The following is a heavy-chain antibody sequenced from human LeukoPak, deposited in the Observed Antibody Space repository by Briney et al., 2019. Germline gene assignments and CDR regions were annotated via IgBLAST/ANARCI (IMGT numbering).Heavy chain of an antibody. D-gene: IGHD2/OR15-2a*01. J-gene: IGHJ4*02. CDR3: ARDGGTTSDY. Sequence: ASVKVSCKASGYTFVNYGISWVRQARGQGLEWMGWISAYNGNTNYAQKFQGRVTMTTDTSTSTAYMELRSLRSDDTAVYYCARDGGTTSDYWGQGTLVTVSS. CDR2: ISAYNGNT. V-gene: IGHV1-18*01. CDR1: GYTFVNYG.